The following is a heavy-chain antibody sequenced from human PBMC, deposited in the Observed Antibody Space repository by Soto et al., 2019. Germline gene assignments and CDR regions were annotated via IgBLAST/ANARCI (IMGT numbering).Heavy chain of an antibody. CDR1: GYTFTSYD. Sequence: QVQLVQSGAEVKKPGASVKVSCKAAGYTFTSYDINWVRQATGQGFEWMGWMNPNSGNTGYAQKFQGRVTLTRDTAISTAFMELSSLRSEDTAVYYCARGPRNWGVDYWGQGTLVTVSS. CDR2: MNPNSGNT. CDR3: ARGPRNWGVDY. J-gene: IGHJ4*02. D-gene: IGHD7-27*01. V-gene: IGHV1-8*01.